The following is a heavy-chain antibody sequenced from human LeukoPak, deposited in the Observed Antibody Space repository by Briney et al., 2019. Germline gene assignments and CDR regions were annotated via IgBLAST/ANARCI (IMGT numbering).Heavy chain of an antibody. D-gene: IGHD3-22*01. CDR1: GGSISSYY. V-gene: IGHV4-4*07. CDR3: ARGGTYYYDSSGYYYGY. Sequence: SETLSLTCTVSGGSISSYYWSWIRQPAGKGLEWIGRIYTSGSTNYNPSLKSRVTMSVDTSKNQFSLKLSSVTVADTAVYYCARGGTYYYDSSGYYYGYWGQGTLVTVSS. J-gene: IGHJ4*02. CDR2: IYTSGST.